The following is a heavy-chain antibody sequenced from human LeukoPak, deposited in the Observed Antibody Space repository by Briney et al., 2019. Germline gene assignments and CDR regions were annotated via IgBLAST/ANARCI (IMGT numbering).Heavy chain of an antibody. CDR3: ARERMLTVFDY. Sequence: PSETLSLTCTVSGGSISSYYWSWIRQPPGKGLEWIGYIYYSGSTNYNPPLKSRVTISVDTSKNQFSLKLSSVTAADTAVYYCARERMLTVFDYWGQGTLVTVSS. CDR1: GGSISSYY. D-gene: IGHD2-8*01. V-gene: IGHV4-59*01. J-gene: IGHJ4*02. CDR2: IYYSGST.